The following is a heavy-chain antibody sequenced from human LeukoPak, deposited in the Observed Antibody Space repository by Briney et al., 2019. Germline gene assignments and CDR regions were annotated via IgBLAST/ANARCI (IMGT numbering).Heavy chain of an antibody. CDR2: IRGSDYTT. J-gene: IGHJ4*02. D-gene: IGHD4-17*01. CDR1: GFTVSSNY. CDR3: AKEKHYGDPATFDY. Sequence: GGSLRLSCAASGFTVSSNYMSWVRQAPGKGLEWVSGIRGSDYTTYYADSVKGRFTISRDNSKNTLYLQVNSLRAEDTAVYYCAKEKHYGDPATFDYWGQGTLVTVSS. V-gene: IGHV3-23*01.